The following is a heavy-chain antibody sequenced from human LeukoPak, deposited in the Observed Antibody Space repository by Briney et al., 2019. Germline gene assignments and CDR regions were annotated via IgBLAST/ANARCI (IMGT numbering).Heavy chain of an antibody. CDR3: ATSVHYYYYYMDV. J-gene: IGHJ6*03. CDR1: GYTFTSYG. D-gene: IGHD6-6*01. Sequence: VSVKVSCKASGYTFTSYGISWVRQAPGQGLEWMGWISAYNGNTNYAQKLQGRVTMTTDTSTSTAYMELRSLRSDDTAVYYCATSVHYYYYYMDVWGKGTTVTVSS. V-gene: IGHV1-18*01. CDR2: ISAYNGNT.